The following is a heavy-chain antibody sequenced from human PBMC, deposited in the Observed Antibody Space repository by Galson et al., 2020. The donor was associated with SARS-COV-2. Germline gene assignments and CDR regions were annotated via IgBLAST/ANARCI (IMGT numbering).Heavy chain of an antibody. Sequence: GESLKISCKGSGYIFTSYWIGWVRQMPGKGLEWMGIIYPGDSDTRYSPSFQGQVTISADKSISTAYLQWSSLKASDTAMYYCARSFSLFLNWFDPWGQGTLVTVSS. D-gene: IGHD2-21*01. J-gene: IGHJ5*02. CDR2: IYPGDSDT. CDR3: ARSFSLFLNWFDP. V-gene: IGHV5-51*01. CDR1: GYIFTSYW.